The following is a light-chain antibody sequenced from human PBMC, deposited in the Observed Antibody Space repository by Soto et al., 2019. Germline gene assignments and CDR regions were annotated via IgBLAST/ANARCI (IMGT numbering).Light chain of an antibody. CDR3: SSFTSGNTLSV. CDR1: SSDVGGYNY. V-gene: IGLV2-8*01. Sequence: QSVLTQPPSASGSPGQSVTISCTGTSSDVGGYNYVSWYQQHPGKAPKLMIYEVSKRPSGVPDRCSGSKSGNTASLTVSRLQAQAETDYSCSSFTSGNTLSVFGTGPKVTVL. CDR2: EVS. J-gene: IGLJ1*01.